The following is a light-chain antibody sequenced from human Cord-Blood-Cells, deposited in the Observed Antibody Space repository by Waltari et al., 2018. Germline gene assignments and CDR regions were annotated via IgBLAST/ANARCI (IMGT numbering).Light chain of an antibody. V-gene: IGKV1-27*01. CDR1: QGISNY. CDR3: QKYNSAPRT. J-gene: IGKJ1*01. CDR2: AAS. Sequence: DIPMTQSPSSLSASVGDRDTTTCRASQGISNYLAWYQQKPGKVPKLLIYAASTLQSGVPSRFSGSGSGTDFTLTISSLQPEDVATYYCQKYNSAPRTFGQGTKVEIK.